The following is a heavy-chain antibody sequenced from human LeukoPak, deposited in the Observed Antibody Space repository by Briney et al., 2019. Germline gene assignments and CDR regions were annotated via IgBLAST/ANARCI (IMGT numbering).Heavy chain of an antibody. CDR2: IWYDGSDK. CDR3: ARRVQYYFDY. V-gene: IGHV3-33*01. Sequence: GRSLRLSCAASGFIFSNYDMHWVRQAPGKGLEWVAVIWYDGSDKHYADSVQGRFTISRDNSKNSLYLQMNSVRAEDTALYYCARRVQYYFDYWGQGTLVTVSS. J-gene: IGHJ4*02. CDR1: GFIFSNYD.